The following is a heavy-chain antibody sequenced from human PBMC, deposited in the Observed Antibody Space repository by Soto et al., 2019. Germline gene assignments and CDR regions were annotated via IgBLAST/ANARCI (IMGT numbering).Heavy chain of an antibody. V-gene: IGHV3-23*01. J-gene: IGHJ4*02. CDR2: LSGSGGSI. D-gene: IGHD6-13*01. Sequence: EVQLLESGGGLVQPGGSLRLSCTASGFTFSSHAMTWVLQAPGKGLEWVSGLSGSGGSIYYADYVKGGFTISRDNSMNTLYLQMKTLRAEDTAVYYCAKVSSSWYAGFFDLWGQGTPVTVSS. CDR3: AKVSSSWYAGFFDL. CDR1: GFTFSSHA.